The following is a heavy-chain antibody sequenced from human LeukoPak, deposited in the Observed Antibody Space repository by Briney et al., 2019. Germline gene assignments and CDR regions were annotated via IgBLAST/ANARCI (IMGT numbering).Heavy chain of an antibody. Sequence: GGSLRLSCAASGFTVSSNYMSWVRQAPGKGLEWVSVIYSGGSTYYADSVKGRFTISRDNSKNTLYLQMNSLRAEDTAVYYCARDSCSGGSCYSDYYYYGMDVWGQGTTVTVSS. V-gene: IGHV3-53*01. CDR2: IYSGGST. CDR3: ARDSCSGGSCYSDYYYYGMDV. D-gene: IGHD2-15*01. CDR1: GFTVSSNY. J-gene: IGHJ6*02.